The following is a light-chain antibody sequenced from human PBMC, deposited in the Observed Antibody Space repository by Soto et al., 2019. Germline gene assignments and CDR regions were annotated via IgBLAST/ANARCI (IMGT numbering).Light chain of an antibody. CDR1: SSDVGGYNY. CDR2: EVS. J-gene: IGLJ1*01. Sequence: QSALTQPPSASGSPGQSVTISCTGTSSDVGGYNYVSWYQQHPGKAPKLMIYEVSNRPSGVSNRFSGSKSGNTASLTISGLQADDEADYFCSSYTSSITRVFGTGTKVTVL. CDR3: SSYTSSITRV. V-gene: IGLV2-14*01.